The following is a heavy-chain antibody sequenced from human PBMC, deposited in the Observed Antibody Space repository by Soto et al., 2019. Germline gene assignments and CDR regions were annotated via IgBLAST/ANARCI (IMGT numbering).Heavy chain of an antibody. J-gene: IGHJ6*02. V-gene: IGHV3-7*03. CDR1: GFTFSNSW. CDR3: TRKRFGMDV. CDR2: IKEDGSEK. Sequence: GSLRLSCAASGFTFSNSWMSWVRQAPGKGLEWVANIKEDGSEKDYVDPVKGRFTITRDNAKNSLYLQMNNLRAEDTAVYFCTRKRFGMDVGGQGTTVTVSS.